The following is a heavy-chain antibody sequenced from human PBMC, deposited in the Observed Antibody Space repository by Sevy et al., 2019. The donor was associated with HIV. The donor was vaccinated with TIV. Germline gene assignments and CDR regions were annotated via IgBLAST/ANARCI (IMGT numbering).Heavy chain of an antibody. CDR3: ARTTYDFWSGYRTAEYYFDY. CDR1: GGSISSYY. J-gene: IGHJ4*02. V-gene: IGHV4-59*12. CDR2: IYYSGST. Sequence: SETPSLTCTVSGGSISSYYWSWIRQPPGKGLEWIGYIYYSGSTNYNPSLKSRVTISVDTSKNQFSLKLSSVTAADTAVYYCARTTYDFWSGYRTAEYYFDYWGQGTPVTVSS. D-gene: IGHD3-3*01.